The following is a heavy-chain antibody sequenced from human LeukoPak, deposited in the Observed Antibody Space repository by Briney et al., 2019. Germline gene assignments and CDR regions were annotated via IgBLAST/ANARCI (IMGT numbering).Heavy chain of an antibody. CDR2: IKTDGSST. D-gene: IGHD6-13*01. J-gene: IGHJ6*03. CDR1: GFTFSNYW. CDR3: AREPGYSSSWYDYYYMDV. Sequence: PGGSLRLSCAASGFTFSNYWMHWVRQAPGKGLEWVSRIKTDGSSTSYADSVKGRFTISRDNAKNTLYLQMNSLRAEDTAVYYCAREPGYSSSWYDYYYMDVWGKGTTVTVSS. V-gene: IGHV3-74*01.